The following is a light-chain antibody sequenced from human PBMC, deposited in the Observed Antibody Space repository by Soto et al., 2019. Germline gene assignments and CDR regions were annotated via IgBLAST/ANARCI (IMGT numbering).Light chain of an antibody. J-gene: IGKJ2*01. CDR2: GAS. V-gene: IGKV3-15*01. Sequence: EIVMTQSPATLSVSPGERATLSCRASQSVSSNFAWYQQKPGQAPRLLIYGASTRATGIPAMFSGSGSGTEFTLTISSLQSEDVALYYCQQYNNWTPYTFGQGTKLEIK. CDR1: QSVSSN. CDR3: QQYNNWTPYT.